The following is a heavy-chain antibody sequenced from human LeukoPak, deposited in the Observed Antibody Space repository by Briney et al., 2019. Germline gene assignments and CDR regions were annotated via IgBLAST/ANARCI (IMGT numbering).Heavy chain of an antibody. J-gene: IGHJ4*02. CDR3: ARARYDFWSGYQY. V-gene: IGHV3-64*01. CDR1: GFIFSNYA. D-gene: IGHD3/OR15-3a*01. CDR2: ISSNGGST. Sequence: GGSLRLSCAASGFIFSNYAMRWVRQAPGKGLEYVSAISSNGGSTYYAKSVKGRFTVSRDDSKKTLYLQMGGLRLEDMAVYYCARARYDFWSGYQYWGQGTLVTVSS.